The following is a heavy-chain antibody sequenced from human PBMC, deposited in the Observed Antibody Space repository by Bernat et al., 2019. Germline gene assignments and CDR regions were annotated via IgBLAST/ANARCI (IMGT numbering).Heavy chain of an antibody. CDR3: ARDIVVVVAATYYYYYGMDV. V-gene: IGHV3-11*01. CDR1: GFTFSDYY. CDR2: ISSSGSTI. J-gene: IGHJ6*02. Sequence: QVQLVESGGDLVKPGGSLRLSCAASGFTFSDYYMSWIRQAPGKGLEWVSYISSSGSTIYYADSVKGRFTISRDNAKNSLYLQMNSLRAEDTAVYYCARDIVVVVAATYYYYYGMDVWGQGTTVTVSS. D-gene: IGHD2-15*01.